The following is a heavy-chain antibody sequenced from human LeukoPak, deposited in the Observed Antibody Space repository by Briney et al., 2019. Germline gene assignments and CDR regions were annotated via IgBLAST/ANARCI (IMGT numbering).Heavy chain of an antibody. Sequence: GGSLRLSCAASGFTFSSYSMNWVRQAPGKGLEWVSGISGSGGSTYYADSVKGRFTISRDNSKNTLYLQMNSLRAEDTAVYYCAKFGDILTGYPYYFDYWGQGTLVTVSS. CDR1: GFTFSSYS. CDR3: AKFGDILTGYPYYFDY. V-gene: IGHV3-23*01. D-gene: IGHD3-9*01. J-gene: IGHJ4*02. CDR2: ISGSGGST.